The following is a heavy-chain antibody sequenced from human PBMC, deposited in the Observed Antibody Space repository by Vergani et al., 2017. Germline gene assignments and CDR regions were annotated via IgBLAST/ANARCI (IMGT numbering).Heavy chain of an antibody. CDR3: ADLYDDDGFSPF. J-gene: IGHJ4*02. CDR2: ISGQNFRT. D-gene: IGHD3-16*01. CDR1: GFTFTAHG. Sequence: EVQLLESGGGSAQPGESLRLSCVASGFTFTAHGLNWVRQAPGKGLGWVSGISGQNFRTHYADTVKGRFTISRDDSKNTVYLQINSLRAEDTAFYYCADLYDDDGFSPFWGQGTLVTVSS. V-gene: IGHV3-23*01.